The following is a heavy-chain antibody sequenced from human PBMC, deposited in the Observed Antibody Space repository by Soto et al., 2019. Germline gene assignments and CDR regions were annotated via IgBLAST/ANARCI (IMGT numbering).Heavy chain of an antibody. CDR2: INAGNGNT. CDR1: GYTFTSYA. D-gene: IGHD1-26*01. CDR3: ARGLGLYYFDY. V-gene: IGHV1-3*01. Sequence: GASVKVSCKASGYTFTSYAMHWVRQAPGQRLEWMGWINAGNGNTKYSQKFQGRVTITRDTSASTAYMELSSLRSEYTAVYYCARGLGLYYFDYWGQGTLVTVSS. J-gene: IGHJ4*02.